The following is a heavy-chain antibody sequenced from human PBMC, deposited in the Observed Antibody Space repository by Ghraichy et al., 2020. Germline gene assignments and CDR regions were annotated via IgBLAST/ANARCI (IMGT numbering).Heavy chain of an antibody. CDR3: AKDSSSGNYYGPFTYSGMDV. CDR1: GFTFSSFA. J-gene: IGHJ6*01. Sequence: GGSLRLSCAASGFTFSSFAMNWVRQAPGKGLEWVSDISGSGGNTYYADSVKGRFTISRDNSGNNLYLQMNNLRAEDTAVYYCAKDSSSGNYYGPFTYSGMDVWGQGTTVIVCS. D-gene: IGHD3-10*01. V-gene: IGHV3-23*01. CDR2: ISGSGGNT.